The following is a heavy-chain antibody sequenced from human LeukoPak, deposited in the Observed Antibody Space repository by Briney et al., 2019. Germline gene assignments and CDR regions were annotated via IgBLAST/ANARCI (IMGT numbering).Heavy chain of an antibody. Sequence: SETLSLTCAVYGGSFSGYYWSWIRQPPGKGLEWIGEINHSGSTNYNPSLKSRVTISVDTSKNQFSLKLSSVTAADTAVYYCARGRRRCSGGSCYQRYYYYGMDVWGQGTTVTVSS. CDR2: INHSGST. CDR1: GGSFSGYY. V-gene: IGHV4-34*01. D-gene: IGHD2-15*01. CDR3: ARGRRRCSGGSCYQRYYYYGMDV. J-gene: IGHJ6*02.